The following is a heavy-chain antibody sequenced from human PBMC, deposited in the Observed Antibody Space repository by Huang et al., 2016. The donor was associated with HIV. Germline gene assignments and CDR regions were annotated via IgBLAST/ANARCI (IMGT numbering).Heavy chain of an antibody. CDR1: GFSFSSCN. V-gene: IGHV3-48*01. D-gene: IGHD6-13*01. CDR3: ARGYSSSWLYN. Sequence: EEQLVESGGGLVQPGGSLRLSCAASGFSFSSCNMKWVRQAAGKGLEWLSYISETGSVITYADSVKGRFTVSRDNAKNSLYLQMDSLRAEDTAVYYCARGYSSSWLYNWGQGTLVTVSS. CDR2: ISETGSVI. J-gene: IGHJ4*02.